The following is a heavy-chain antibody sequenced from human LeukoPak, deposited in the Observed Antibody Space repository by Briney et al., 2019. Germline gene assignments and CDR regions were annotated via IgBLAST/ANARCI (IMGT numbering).Heavy chain of an antibody. V-gene: IGHV3-74*01. D-gene: IGHD3-10*01. J-gene: IGHJ4*02. CDR1: EFAFSNYW. CDR2: INSDGSLT. CDR3: ARLHRGIRELY. Sequence: PGGSLRLSCAASEFAFSNYWMHWVRQAPGWGLIWVSRINSDGSLTNYADSVKGRFTISRDNFKNTLYLQMNSLRAEDTAVYYCARLHRGIRELYWGPGTLVTVSS.